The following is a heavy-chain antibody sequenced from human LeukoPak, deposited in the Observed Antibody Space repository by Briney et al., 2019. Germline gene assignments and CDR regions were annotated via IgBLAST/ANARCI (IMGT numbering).Heavy chain of an antibody. J-gene: IGHJ4*02. CDR2: IYYSGST. D-gene: IGHD4-17*01. V-gene: IGHV4-30-4*01. CDR1: GGSISSGDYY. CDR3: AREGTVTTRVDY. Sequence: SETLSLTCTVSGGSISSGDYYWRWIRQPPGKGLEWIGYIYYSGSTYYNPSLKSRVTISVDTSKNQFSLKLSSVTAADTAVYYCAREGTVTTRVDYWGQGTLVTVSS.